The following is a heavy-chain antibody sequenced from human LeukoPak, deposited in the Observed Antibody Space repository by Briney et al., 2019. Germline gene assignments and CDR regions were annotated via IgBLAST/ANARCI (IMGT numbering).Heavy chain of an antibody. J-gene: IGHJ4*02. CDR1: GLTSGSYW. CDR3: AAGSGWSSEY. Sequence: GLSLRLSCAASGLTSGSYWMSWVRHTPGKGLEGVAHIKHDGSERNYMESVKGRFTISRDNGKNSLHLQMNNLRAEDTAVYYCAAGSGWSSEYWGQGTLVTVSS. V-gene: IGHV3-7*03. CDR2: IKHDGSER. D-gene: IGHD6-19*01.